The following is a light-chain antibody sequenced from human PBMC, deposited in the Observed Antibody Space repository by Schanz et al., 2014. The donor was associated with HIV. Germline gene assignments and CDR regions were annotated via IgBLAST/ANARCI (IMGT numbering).Light chain of an antibody. CDR3: CSYAGSSTSRWV. Sequence: QSALTQPASVSGSPGQSITISCTGTSSDVGGYNYVSWYQQHPGKAPKLMIYDVSNRPSGVSNRFSGSKSGNTASLTISGLQAEDEADYYCCSYAGSSTSRWVFRGGTKLTVL. CDR2: DVS. CDR1: SSDVGGYNY. V-gene: IGLV2-23*02. J-gene: IGLJ3*02.